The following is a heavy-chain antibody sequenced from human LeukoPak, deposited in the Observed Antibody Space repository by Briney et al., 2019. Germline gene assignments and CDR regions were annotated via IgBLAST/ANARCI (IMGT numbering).Heavy chain of an antibody. D-gene: IGHD6-19*01. V-gene: IGHV4-59*01. CDR1: GGSISSYY. CDR3: ARLASGWYYFDY. J-gene: IGHJ4*02. CDR2: IYYSGST. Sequence: SETLSLTCTVSGGSISSYYWSWIRQPPGKGLEWIGYIYYSGSTNYNPSLKSRVTISVDTSKNQFSLKLSSVTAADTAVYYCARLASGWYYFDYWGQGTLVTVSS.